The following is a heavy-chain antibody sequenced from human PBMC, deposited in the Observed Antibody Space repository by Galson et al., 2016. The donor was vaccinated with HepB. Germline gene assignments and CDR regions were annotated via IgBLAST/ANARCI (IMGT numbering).Heavy chain of an antibody. J-gene: IGHJ4*02. CDR3: ARAYQYTLDY. D-gene: IGHD1-1*01. Sequence: SLRLPCAASGLTFSRFWMTWVRQAPGKGLEWVANINQDGSEKHYLDSVRGRFTIPRDNAKNSLYLQMNSLRAEDTAVYFCARAYQYTLDYWGQGTLVTVSS. CDR2: INQDGSEK. CDR1: GLTFSRFW. V-gene: IGHV3-7*04.